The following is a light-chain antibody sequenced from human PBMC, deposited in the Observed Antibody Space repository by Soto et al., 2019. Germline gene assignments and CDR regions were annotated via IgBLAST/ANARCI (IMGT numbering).Light chain of an antibody. Sequence: EVLMTQSPATLSVSPGERVTLSCRASQSINLNLAWYQQKPGQAPRVLIYGASSRASGIPDRFSGSGSGTDFTLTISRLEHDDFAVYYCQQYQNWPPLTFGGGTRVEIK. CDR3: QQYQNWPPLT. CDR2: GAS. CDR1: QSINLN. V-gene: IGKV3D-15*01. J-gene: IGKJ4*01.